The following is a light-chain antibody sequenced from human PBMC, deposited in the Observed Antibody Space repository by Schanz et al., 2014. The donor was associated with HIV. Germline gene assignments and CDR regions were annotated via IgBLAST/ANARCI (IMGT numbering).Light chain of an antibody. CDR2: NTY. Sequence: QSVLTQPPSASGTPGQRVTISCSGSDSNTGSNPVNWYQHLPGTAPKLVIYNTYHRPSGVPDRFSGSQSGASASLAISGLQSEDEADFYCATWDDSLNGWVFGGGTKPTVL. CDR1: DSNTGSNP. J-gene: IGLJ3*02. CDR3: ATWDDSLNGWV. V-gene: IGLV1-44*01.